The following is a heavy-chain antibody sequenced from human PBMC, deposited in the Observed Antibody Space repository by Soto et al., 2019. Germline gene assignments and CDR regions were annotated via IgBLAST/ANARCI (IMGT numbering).Heavy chain of an antibody. D-gene: IGHD3-9*01. CDR1: GFTFSSYS. CDR3: ARGSYDILTGYYFFDY. V-gene: IGHV3-21*01. Sequence: GGSLRLSCAASGFTFSSYSMNWVRQAPGKGLEWVSSISSSNSYIEYASSTKGRLTISRDNAKNSLYLQMNSLGAEDTAVYYCARGSYDILTGYYFFDYWGQGTLVTVSS. CDR2: ISSSNSYI. J-gene: IGHJ4*02.